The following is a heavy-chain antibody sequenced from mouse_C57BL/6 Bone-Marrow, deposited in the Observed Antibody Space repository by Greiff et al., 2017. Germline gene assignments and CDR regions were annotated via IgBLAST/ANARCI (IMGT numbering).Heavy chain of an antibody. CDR3: ARSPAGYDYFDY. V-gene: IGHV1-54*01. D-gene: IGHD2-2*01. J-gene: IGHJ2*01. CDR1: GYAFTNYL. Sequence: QVQLQQSGAELVRPGTSVKVSCKASGYAFTNYLIEWVKQRPGQGLEWIGVINPGSGGPNYNEKFTGKATLTADKSSSTAYMQLSSLTAEDSAVYFCARSPAGYDYFDYWGQGTTLTVSS. CDR2: INPGSGGP.